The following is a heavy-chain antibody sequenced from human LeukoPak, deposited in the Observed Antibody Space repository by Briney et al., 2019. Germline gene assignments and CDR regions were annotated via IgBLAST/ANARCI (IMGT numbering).Heavy chain of an antibody. CDR1: GFSLSCCA. CDR3: ARDASGWSRDV. CDR2: IYDSGSDI. Sequence: GGSLRLSCAASGFSLSCCAMSWVRQAPGKGLEWVSSIYDSGSDILHADSVKGRFTTTRDNAKNSLYLQMNSLRDEDTAVYYCARDASGWSRDVWGQGTTVTVSS. V-gene: IGHV3-21*01. D-gene: IGHD6-19*01. J-gene: IGHJ6*02.